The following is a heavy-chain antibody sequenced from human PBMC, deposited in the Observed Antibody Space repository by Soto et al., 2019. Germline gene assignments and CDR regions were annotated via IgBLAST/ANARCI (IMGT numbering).Heavy chain of an antibody. V-gene: IGHV3-23*01. CDR3: AKVHDSSVSFDY. D-gene: IGHD3-22*01. CDR2: ISGSGGST. CDR1: GFTFSSYA. J-gene: IGHJ4*02. Sequence: EVQLLESGGGLVQPGRSLRLSCAASGFTFSSYAMSWVRQAPGKGLEWVSAISGSGGSTYYADSVKGRFTISRDNSKNTLYLQMNSLRAEDTAVYYCAKVHDSSVSFDYWGQGTLVTVSS.